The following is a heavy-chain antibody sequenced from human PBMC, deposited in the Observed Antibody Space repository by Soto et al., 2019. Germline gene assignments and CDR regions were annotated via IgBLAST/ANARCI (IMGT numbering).Heavy chain of an antibody. CDR1: GYTSTSHG. D-gene: IGHD7-27*01. CDR3: ARTNWQPDYLEGFDF. Sequence: GASVKVSCKTSGYTSTSHGISWVRWAPGRGLEWMGWISAYNGDTKYAQRVQDRVSMTTDTSTDTAYIELRSLRFDDTAIYFCARTNWQPDYLEGFDFSRQGSPVTVSS. V-gene: IGHV1-18*04. CDR2: ISAYNGDT. J-gene: IGHJ4*02.